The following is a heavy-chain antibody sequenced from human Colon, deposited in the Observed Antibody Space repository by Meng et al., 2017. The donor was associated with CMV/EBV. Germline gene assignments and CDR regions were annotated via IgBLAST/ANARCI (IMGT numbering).Heavy chain of an antibody. Sequence: SETLSLTCAVSGGSISSYWWSWIRQSPGKGLEWIGHIYHSGSTIYNPSLKSRVTISLDTSKNQFSLKLSSVTAADTAVYYCARDSRTHGPYYYHGVDVWGQGTTVTVSS. CDR2: IYHSGST. V-gene: IGHV4-59*01. CDR1: GGSISSYW. CDR3: ARDSRTHGPYYYHGVDV. J-gene: IGHJ6*02. D-gene: IGHD2-2*01.